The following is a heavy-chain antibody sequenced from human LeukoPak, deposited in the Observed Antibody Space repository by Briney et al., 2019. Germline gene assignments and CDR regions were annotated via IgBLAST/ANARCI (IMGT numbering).Heavy chain of an antibody. V-gene: IGHV3-21*04. CDR1: GFTFSNYN. J-gene: IGHJ4*02. CDR3: VKGGVQTYYFGSGSFDPPDY. D-gene: IGHD3-10*01. CDR2: ISGSGTYI. Sequence: GGSLRLSCVASGFTFSNYNMNWARQAPGKGLEWVSSISGSGTYIYYADSLKGRFTISRDNAKNSLYLQMNSLRAEDTALYYCVKGGVQTYYFGSGSFDPPDYWGQGTLVTVSS.